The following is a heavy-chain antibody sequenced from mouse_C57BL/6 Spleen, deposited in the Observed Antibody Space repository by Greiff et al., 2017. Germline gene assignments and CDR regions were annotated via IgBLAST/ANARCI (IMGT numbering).Heavy chain of an antibody. V-gene: IGHV1-75*01. CDR3: ARWFYYSKASGYFDV. D-gene: IGHD2-5*01. Sequence: VQLQQSGPELVKPGASVKISCKASGYTFTDYYINWVKQRPGQGLEWIGWIFPGSGSTYYNEKFKGKATLTVDKSSSTAYMLLSSLTSEDSAVYFCARWFYYSKASGYFDVWGTGTTVTVSA. J-gene: IGHJ1*03. CDR1: GYTFTDYY. CDR2: IFPGSGST.